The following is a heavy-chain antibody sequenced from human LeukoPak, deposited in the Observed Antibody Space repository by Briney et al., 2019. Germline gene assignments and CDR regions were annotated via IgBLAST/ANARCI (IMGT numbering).Heavy chain of an antibody. CDR3: ARDASIAVAGRFDY. Sequence: GASVKVSCKASGYTFTGYCMHWVRQAPGQGLEWMGWINPNSGGTNYAQKFQGRVTMTRDTSISTAYMELSRLRSDDTAVYYCARDASIAVAGRFDYWGQGTLVTVSS. CDR1: GYTFTGYC. J-gene: IGHJ4*02. CDR2: INPNSGGT. V-gene: IGHV1-2*02. D-gene: IGHD6-19*01.